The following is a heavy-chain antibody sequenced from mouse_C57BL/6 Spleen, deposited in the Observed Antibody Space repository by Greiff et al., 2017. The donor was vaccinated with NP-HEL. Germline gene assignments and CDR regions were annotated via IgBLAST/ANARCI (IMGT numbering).Heavy chain of an antibody. Sequence: EVKLVESGGGLVKPGGSLKLSCAASGFTFSDYGMHWVRQAPETGLEWVAYISSGSSTIYYADTVKGRFTISRDNAKNTLFLQMTSLRSEYTAMYYCATTVVAHYYAMDYWGQGTSVTVSS. CDR2: ISSGSSTI. CDR1: GFTFSDYG. V-gene: IGHV5-17*01. J-gene: IGHJ4*01. D-gene: IGHD1-1*01. CDR3: ATTVVAHYYAMDY.